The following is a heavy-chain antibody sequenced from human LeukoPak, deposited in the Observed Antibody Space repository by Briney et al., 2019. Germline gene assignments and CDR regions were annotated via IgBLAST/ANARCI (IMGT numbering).Heavy chain of an antibody. CDR2: INPSGGST. CDR3: ARGNMVRGIPYNWFDP. D-gene: IGHD3-10*01. Sequence: ASVKVSCKASGYTFTSYYMRWVRQAPGQGLEWMGIINPSGGSTSYAQKFQGRVTMTGDTSTSTVYMELSSLRSEDTAVYYCARGNMVRGIPYNWFDPWGQGTLVTVSS. CDR1: GYTFTSYY. J-gene: IGHJ5*02. V-gene: IGHV1-46*01.